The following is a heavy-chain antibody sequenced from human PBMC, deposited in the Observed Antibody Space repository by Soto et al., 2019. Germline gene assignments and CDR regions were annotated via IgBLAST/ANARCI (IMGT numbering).Heavy chain of an antibody. D-gene: IGHD2-15*01. CDR2: ISGSGGST. CDR1: GFTFSSYA. Sequence: PGGSLRLSCAASGFTFSSYAMSWVRQAPGKGLEWVSAISGSGGSTYYADSEKGRFTISRDNSKNKLYLQKNSLRAEDTAVYYCAKRLDCSGGSCYSPAAWFDPWGQGTLVTVSS. J-gene: IGHJ5*02. CDR3: AKRLDCSGGSCYSPAAWFDP. V-gene: IGHV3-23*01.